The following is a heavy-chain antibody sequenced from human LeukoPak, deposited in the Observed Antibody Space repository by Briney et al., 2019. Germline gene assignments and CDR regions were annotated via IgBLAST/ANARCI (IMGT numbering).Heavy chain of an antibody. Sequence: PSETLSLTCTVSGGSISSYFWSWIRQPPGKGLEWIGYIYYSGSTNYNPSLKSRVTISVDTSKNQFSLKLSSVTAADTAVYYCAREGATFDPWGQGTLVTVSS. CDR1: GGSISSYF. CDR2: IYYSGST. V-gene: IGHV4-59*01. D-gene: IGHD1-26*01. CDR3: AREGATFDP. J-gene: IGHJ5*02.